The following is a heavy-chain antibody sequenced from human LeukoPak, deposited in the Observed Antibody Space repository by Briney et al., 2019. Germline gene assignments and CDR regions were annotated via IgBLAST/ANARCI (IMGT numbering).Heavy chain of an antibody. CDR2: IYPGDSDT. CDR1: GYSFTSYW. J-gene: IGHJ4*02. Sequence: GESLQISCQGSGYSFTSYWIGWVRQMPGKGLEWMGIIYPGDSDTRYSPSFQGQVTISADKSISTAYLQWSSLKASDTALYYCARRGGGDYYDSSGYWAFDYWGQGTLVTVSS. V-gene: IGHV5-51*01. D-gene: IGHD3-22*01. CDR3: ARRGGGDYYDSSGYWAFDY.